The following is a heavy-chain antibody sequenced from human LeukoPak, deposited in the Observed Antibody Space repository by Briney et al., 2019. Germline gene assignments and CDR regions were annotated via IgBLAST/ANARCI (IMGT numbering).Heavy chain of an antibody. CDR3: ARESWLLLQDDY. D-gene: IGHD3-22*01. Sequence: PGGSLRLSCAASGFTLSSYWMSWVRQAPGKGLEWVANIKQDGSEKYYVDSVKGRFTISRDNAKNSLYLQMNSLRAEDTAVYYCARESWLLLQDDYWGQGTLVTVSS. CDR2: IKQDGSEK. J-gene: IGHJ4*02. CDR1: GFTLSSYW. V-gene: IGHV3-7*01.